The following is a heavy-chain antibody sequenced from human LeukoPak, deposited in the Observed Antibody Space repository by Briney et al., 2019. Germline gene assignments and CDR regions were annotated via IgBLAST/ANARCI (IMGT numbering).Heavy chain of an antibody. CDR2: IIPIFRTA. D-gene: IGHD2-15*01. J-gene: IGHJ6*04. Sequence: SVKVSCKASGGTFSNYAISWVRQAPGQGLEWMGGIIPIFRTANYAQKFQGRLTITADKSTSTAYMELSSLRSDDTAVYYCASATLRCSGGGCYEMDVWGKGTTVTVSS. V-gene: IGHV1-69*06. CDR3: ASATLRCSGGGCYEMDV. CDR1: GGTFSNYA.